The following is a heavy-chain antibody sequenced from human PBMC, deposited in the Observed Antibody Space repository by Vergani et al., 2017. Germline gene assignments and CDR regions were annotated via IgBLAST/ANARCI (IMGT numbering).Heavy chain of an antibody. Sequence: EVQLVESGGGLVQPGGSLRLSCAASGFTFSSYWMHWVRQAPGKGLVWVSRINSDGSSTSYADSVKGRFTISRDNANNTLYLQMNSLRAEDTAVYYCARDGHPVVVVVAAPGGYYGMDVWGQGTTVTVSS. CDR2: INSDGSST. CDR1: GFTFSSYW. V-gene: IGHV3-74*01. D-gene: IGHD2-15*01. CDR3: ARDGHPVVVVVAAPGGYYGMDV. J-gene: IGHJ6*02.